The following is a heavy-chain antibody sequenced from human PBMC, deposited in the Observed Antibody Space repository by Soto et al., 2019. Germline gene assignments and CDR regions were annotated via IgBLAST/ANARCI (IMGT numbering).Heavy chain of an antibody. J-gene: IGHJ6*02. D-gene: IGHD6-13*01. CDR2: INPSGGST. Sequence: ASVKVSCKASGYTFTSYYMHWVRQAPGQGLEWMGIINPSGGSTSYAQKFQGRVTMTRDTSTSTVYMELSSLRSEDTAVYYCARGSSSSWRDPIYYYYYGMDVWGQGTTVTVSS. V-gene: IGHV1-46*01. CDR3: ARGSSSSWRDPIYYYYYGMDV. CDR1: GYTFTSYY.